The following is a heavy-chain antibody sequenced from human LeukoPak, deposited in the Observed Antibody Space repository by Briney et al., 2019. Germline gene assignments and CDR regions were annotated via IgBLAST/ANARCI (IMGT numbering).Heavy chain of an antibody. CDR3: ARGSRRSYFDY. CDR2: IYYSGST. CDR1: GGSISSGGYF. V-gene: IGHV4-31*03. Sequence: SETLSLTCTVSGGSISSGGYFWSWIRQHPGKGLEWIGYIYYSGSTYYNPSLKSRVTISVDTSKNQFSLNLSSVTAADTAVYFCARGSRRSYFDYWGPGALVLVSS. J-gene: IGHJ4*02.